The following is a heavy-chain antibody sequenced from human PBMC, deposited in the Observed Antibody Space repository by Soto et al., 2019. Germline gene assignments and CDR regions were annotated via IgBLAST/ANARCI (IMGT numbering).Heavy chain of an antibody. J-gene: IGHJ3*02. CDR2: ISSSSSYI. CDR3: ARVGITIFGVVINAFDI. Sequence: GGSLRLSCAASGFTFSSYSMNWVRQAPGKGLEWVSSISSSSSYIYYADSVKGRFTISRDNAKNSLYLQMNSLRAEDTAVYYCARVGITIFGVVINAFDIWGQGTMVTVSS. D-gene: IGHD3-3*01. V-gene: IGHV3-21*01. CDR1: GFTFSSYS.